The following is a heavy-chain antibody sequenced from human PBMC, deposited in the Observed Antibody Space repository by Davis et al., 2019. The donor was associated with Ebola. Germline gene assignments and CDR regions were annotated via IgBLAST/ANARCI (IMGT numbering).Heavy chain of an antibody. CDR1: GFSFSNYW. D-gene: IGHD3-22*01. CDR2: ISPDGSAT. CDR3: ARDFDRVRT. V-gene: IGHV3-74*01. Sequence: PGGSLRLSCAASGFSFSNYWIHWVRQAPGKGPLWVSRISPDGSATGYADSVKGRFTISRDNAKNTLYLQMNSLGAEDTAVYYCARDFDRVRTWGQGTLVTVSS. J-gene: IGHJ4*02.